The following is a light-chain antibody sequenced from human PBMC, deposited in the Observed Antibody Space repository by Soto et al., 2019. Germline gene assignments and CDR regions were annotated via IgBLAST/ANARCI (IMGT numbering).Light chain of an antibody. J-gene: IGLJ2*01. CDR2: GTT. Sequence: QSALTQPASVSGSPGQSITISCTGTSSDVGKYNLVSWYQHHPGKAPKVIIYGTTNRPSGVPDRFSGSKSATSASLAITGLQAEDEADYYCHSYDSSLRVVFGGGTKLTVL. CDR1: SSDVGKYNL. V-gene: IGLV2-14*02. CDR3: HSYDSSLRVV.